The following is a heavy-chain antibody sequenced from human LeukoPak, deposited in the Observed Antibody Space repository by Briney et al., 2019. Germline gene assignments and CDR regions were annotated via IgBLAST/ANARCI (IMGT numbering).Heavy chain of an antibody. V-gene: IGHV6-1*01. Sequence: SQTLSLTCDISGDTVSSNSVTWNWIRQSPSRGLEWLGRTYYRSKWYHDYAISVTGRISINPDTSKNQFSLQLNSVSPDDTAVYYCARGVRPQSSYSMDVWGQGTTVTVSS. CDR3: ARGVRPQSSYSMDV. CDR2: TYYRSKWYH. CDR1: GDTVSSNSVT. J-gene: IGHJ6*02. D-gene: IGHD3-10*01.